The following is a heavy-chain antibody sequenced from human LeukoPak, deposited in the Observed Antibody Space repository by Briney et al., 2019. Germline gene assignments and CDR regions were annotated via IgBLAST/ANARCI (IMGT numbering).Heavy chain of an antibody. D-gene: IGHD5-24*01. CDR1: GFTFSSYA. V-gene: IGHV3-30-3*01. J-gene: IGHJ3*02. CDR3: ARGADGYNDDAFDI. CDR2: ISYDGSNK. Sequence: PGGSLRLSCAASGFTFSSYAMHWVRQAPGKGLEWVAVISYDGSNKYYADSVKGRFTISRDNSKNTLYLQMNSLRAEDTAVYYCARGADGYNDDAFDIWGQGTMVTVSS.